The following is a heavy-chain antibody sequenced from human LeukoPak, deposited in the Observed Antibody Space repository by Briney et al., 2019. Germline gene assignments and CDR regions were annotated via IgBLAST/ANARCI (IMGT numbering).Heavy chain of an antibody. Sequence: ASVKVSCKVSGYTLTELSMHWVRQAPGKGLEWMGGFDPEDGETIYAQKFQGRVTMTTDTSTSTAYMELRSLRSDDTAVYYCARGYYDSPFPFDYWGQGTLVTVSS. CDR3: ARGYYDSPFPFDY. J-gene: IGHJ4*02. CDR2: FDPEDGET. CDR1: GYTLTELS. V-gene: IGHV1-24*01. D-gene: IGHD3-22*01.